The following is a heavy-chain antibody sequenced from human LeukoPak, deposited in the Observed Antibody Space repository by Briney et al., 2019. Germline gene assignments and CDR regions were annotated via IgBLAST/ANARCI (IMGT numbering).Heavy chain of an antibody. V-gene: IGHV3-21*01. D-gene: IGHD6-13*01. Sequence: GGSLRLSCAASGFTFSSYSMNWVRQTPGKGLEWVSYISSSSSYIYYADPVKGRFTISRDNAKNSLFLQMKSLRAEDTAVYHCARDRETSSCFDYWGQGTLVTVSS. CDR3: ARDRETSSCFDY. J-gene: IGHJ4*02. CDR1: GFTFSSYS. CDR2: ISSSSSYI.